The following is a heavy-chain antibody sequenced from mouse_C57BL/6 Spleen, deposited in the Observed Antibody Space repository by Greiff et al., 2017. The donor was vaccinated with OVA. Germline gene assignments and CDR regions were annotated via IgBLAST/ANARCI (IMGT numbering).Heavy chain of an antibody. J-gene: IGHJ3*01. V-gene: IGHV1-54*01. Sequence: VQLQQSGAELVRPGTSVKVSCKASGYAFTNYLIEWVKQRPGQGLEWIGVINPGSGGTNYNEKFKGKATLTADKSSRTAYIPLSSLTSEDSAVSCGARPPAVAYWGQGTLVTVSA. CDR3: ARPPAVAY. CDR2: INPGSGGT. CDR1: GYAFTNYL.